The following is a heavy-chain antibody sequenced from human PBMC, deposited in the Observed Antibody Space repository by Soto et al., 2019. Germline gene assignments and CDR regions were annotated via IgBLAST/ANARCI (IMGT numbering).Heavy chain of an antibody. CDR2: IYYSGST. CDR1: GGSISSYY. D-gene: IGHD3-3*01. CDR3: ARLRYDFWSGYYDY. J-gene: IGHJ4*02. V-gene: IGHV4-59*01. Sequence: PSETLSLTCTVSGGSISSYYWSWVRQPPGKGLEWIGYIYYSGSTNYNPSLKSRVTISVDTSKNQFSLKLSSVTAADTAVYYCARLRYDFWSGYYDYWGQGTVVTVS.